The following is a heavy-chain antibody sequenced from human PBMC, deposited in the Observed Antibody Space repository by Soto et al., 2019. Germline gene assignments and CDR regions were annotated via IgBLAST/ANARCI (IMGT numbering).Heavy chain of an antibody. CDR1: GYTFINYD. J-gene: IGHJ5*02. V-gene: IGHV1-8*01. Sequence: ASVKVSCKPSGYTFINYDINWVRQAPGKGLEWMGLMNPKSGKTGYAQKFQGRVSMTRDTSTSTAYMELNSLRSEDTAVYFCARDPSNTSGNRIWFDPWGQGTQVT. D-gene: IGHD6-19*01. CDR3: ARDPSNTSGNRIWFDP. CDR2: MNPKSGKT.